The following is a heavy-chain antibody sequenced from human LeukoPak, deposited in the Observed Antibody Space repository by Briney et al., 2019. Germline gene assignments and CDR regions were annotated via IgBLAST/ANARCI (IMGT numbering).Heavy chain of an antibody. CDR1: GFTFSSYS. CDR3: ARDLVHYSDCSGYDSPRLGYWFDP. D-gene: IGHD3-22*01. V-gene: IGHV3-21*01. Sequence: PGGSLRLSCAASGFTFSSYSMNWVRQAPGKGLEWVSSISSSSSYIYYADSVKGRFTISRDNAKNSLYLQMNSLRAQDTAVYYCARDLVHYSDCSGYDSPRLGYWFDPWGQGTLVTVSS. J-gene: IGHJ5*02. CDR2: ISSSSSYI.